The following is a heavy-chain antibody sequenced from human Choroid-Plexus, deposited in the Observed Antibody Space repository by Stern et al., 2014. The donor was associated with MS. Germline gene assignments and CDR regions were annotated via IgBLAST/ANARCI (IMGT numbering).Heavy chain of an antibody. J-gene: IGHJ5*02. CDR2: VSYDGSNK. V-gene: IGHV3-30*18. CDR1: GFTFGSCA. Sequence: MQLVESGGGVVQPGRPLRLSCVASGFTFGSCAMHWVRQATGKGPEWVAGVSYDGSNKYYADSVKGRFTISRDNSQNTLYMQMSSLRPEDTAVYYCAKDRQYLTYFFDHWGQGSLVTVSS. CDR3: AKDRQYLTYFFDH. D-gene: IGHD2/OR15-2a*01.